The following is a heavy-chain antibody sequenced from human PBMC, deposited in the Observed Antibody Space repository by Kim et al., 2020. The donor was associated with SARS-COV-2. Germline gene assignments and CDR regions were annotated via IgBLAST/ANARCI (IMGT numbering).Heavy chain of an antibody. CDR1: GYTFTSYG. Sequence: ASVKVSCKASGYTFTSYGISWVRQAPGQGLEWMGWISAYNGNTNYAQKLQGRVTMTTDTSTSTAYMELRSLRSDDTAVYYCARDHPGIAVAGTNYWGQGTLVTVSS. J-gene: IGHJ4*02. D-gene: IGHD6-19*01. CDR3: ARDHPGIAVAGTNY. CDR2: ISAYNGNT. V-gene: IGHV1-18*01.